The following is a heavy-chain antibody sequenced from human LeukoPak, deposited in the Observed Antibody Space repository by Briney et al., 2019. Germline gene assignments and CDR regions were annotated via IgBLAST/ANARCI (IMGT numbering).Heavy chain of an antibody. Sequence: GGSLRLSCAASGFTFSSYWMSWVRQAPGKGLEWVANIKQDGSEKYYVDSVKARFTISRDNAKNSLYLQMNSLRAEDTAVYYCARAAYYYDSSGYYYVPAAFDIWGQGTMVTVSS. CDR1: GFTFSSYW. J-gene: IGHJ3*02. CDR2: IKQDGSEK. D-gene: IGHD3-22*01. CDR3: ARAAYYYDSSGYYYVPAAFDI. V-gene: IGHV3-7*01.